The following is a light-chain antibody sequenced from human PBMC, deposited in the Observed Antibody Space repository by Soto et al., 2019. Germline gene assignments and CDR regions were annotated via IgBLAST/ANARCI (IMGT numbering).Light chain of an antibody. J-gene: IGKJ3*01. CDR1: QSVSSNY. CDR3: QHYGSSFT. V-gene: IGKV3-20*01. Sequence: EIVLTQSPGTLSLSPGERATLSCRASQSVSSNYLAWYQHKPGQAPRLLIYGASSRATGILDRFSGSGSGTDFTLTISRLEPEDFAVYYCQHYGSSFTFGPGTKVDIK. CDR2: GAS.